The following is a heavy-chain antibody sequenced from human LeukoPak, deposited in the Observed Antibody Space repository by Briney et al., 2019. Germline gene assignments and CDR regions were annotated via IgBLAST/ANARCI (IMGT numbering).Heavy chain of an antibody. CDR2: IYPGDSDT. Sequence: GESLKISCKGSGYSFTSYRIGWVRQMPGKGLEWMGIIYPGDSDTRYSPSFQGQVTISADKSISTAYLQWSSLKASDTAMYYCARGLGYCSSTSCYFDYWGQGTLVTVSS. J-gene: IGHJ4*02. CDR1: GYSFTSYR. CDR3: ARGLGYCSSTSCYFDY. V-gene: IGHV5-51*01. D-gene: IGHD2-2*01.